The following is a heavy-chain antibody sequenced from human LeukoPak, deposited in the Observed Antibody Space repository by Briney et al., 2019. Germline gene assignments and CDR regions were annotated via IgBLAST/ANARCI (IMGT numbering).Heavy chain of an antibody. Sequence: SETLSLTCAVYGGSFSGYYWSWIRQPPGKGLEWIGEINHSGSTKYNPSLKSRVTISVDTSKNQFSLKLSSVTAADTAVYYCARILTTATSDAFDIWGQGTMVTVSS. V-gene: IGHV4-34*01. D-gene: IGHD4-17*01. CDR2: INHSGST. CDR1: GGSFSGYY. CDR3: ARILTTATSDAFDI. J-gene: IGHJ3*02.